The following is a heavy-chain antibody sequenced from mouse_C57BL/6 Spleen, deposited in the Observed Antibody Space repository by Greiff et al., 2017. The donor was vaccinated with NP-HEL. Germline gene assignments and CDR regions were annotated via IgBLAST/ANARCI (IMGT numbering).Heavy chain of an antibody. Sequence: EVKLVESGEGLVKPGGSLKLSCAASGFTFSSYAMSWVRQTPEKRLEWVAYISSGGDYIYYVDTVKGRFTISRDNARNTLYLQMSSLKAEDTAMYYCTRGAYYSGFDYWGQGTTLTVSS. V-gene: IGHV5-9-1*02. CDR1: GFTFSSYA. CDR3: TRGAYYSGFDY. J-gene: IGHJ2*01. D-gene: IGHD2-12*01. CDR2: ISSGGDYI.